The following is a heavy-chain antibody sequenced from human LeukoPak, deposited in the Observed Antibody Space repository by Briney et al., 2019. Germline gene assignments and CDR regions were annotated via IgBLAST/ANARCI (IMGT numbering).Heavy chain of an antibody. J-gene: IGHJ4*02. CDR1: GFTFSSYG. V-gene: IGHV3-33*01. D-gene: IGHD6-13*01. CDR3: ARDRPMYSTSWYGNDY. CDR2: IGYDGSNK. Sequence: TGGSLRLSCAVSGFTFSSYGTHWVRQAPGKGLEWVAVIGYDGSNKYYGDSVKGRFTISRDNSKNTLYLQMNSLKAEDTAVYYCARDRPMYSTSWYGNDYWGQGTLVTVSS.